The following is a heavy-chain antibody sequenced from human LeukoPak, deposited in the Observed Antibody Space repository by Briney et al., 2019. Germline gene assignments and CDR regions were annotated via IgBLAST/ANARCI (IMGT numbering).Heavy chain of an antibody. D-gene: IGHD5-12*01. CDR2: IYPGDSDT. Sequence: RGESLKISCMGSGYSFTSYWIGWVRQLPGKGLEWMGIIYPGDSDTRYSPSFQGQVTISADKSISTAYLQWSSLKASDTAMYYCARARSGYSGYGPFDYWGQETLVTVSS. V-gene: IGHV5-51*01. J-gene: IGHJ4*02. CDR3: ARARSGYSGYGPFDY. CDR1: GYSFTSYW.